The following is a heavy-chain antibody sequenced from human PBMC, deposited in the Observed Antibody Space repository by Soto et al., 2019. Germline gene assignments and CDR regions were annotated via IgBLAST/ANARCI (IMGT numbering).Heavy chain of an antibody. J-gene: IGHJ4*02. Sequence: ASVKVSCKTSGYTFTNYGITWARQAPGQGLEWMGWISAYNGNTNYAQKLQGRVTMNTDASTSTAYMELRSLRSDDTAVYYCGVCLRSTSCPEDYWGQGTPVTSPQ. V-gene: IGHV1-18*01. CDR2: ISAYNGNT. CDR1: GYTFTNYG. D-gene: IGHD2-2*01. CDR3: GVCLRSTSCPEDY.